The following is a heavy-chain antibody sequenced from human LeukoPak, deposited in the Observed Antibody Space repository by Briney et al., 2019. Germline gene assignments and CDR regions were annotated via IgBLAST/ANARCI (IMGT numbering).Heavy chain of an antibody. V-gene: IGHV4-34*01. CDR2: INHSGST. D-gene: IGHD3-10*01. CDR3: VSLGSSSGN. CDR1: GGSFSGYY. Sequence: SETLSLTCAVYGGSFSGYYWSWIRQPPGKGLEWIGEINHSGSTNYNPSLKSRVTISVDTSKNQFSLKLSSVTAADTAVYYCVSLGSSSGNWGQGTLVTVSS. J-gene: IGHJ4*02.